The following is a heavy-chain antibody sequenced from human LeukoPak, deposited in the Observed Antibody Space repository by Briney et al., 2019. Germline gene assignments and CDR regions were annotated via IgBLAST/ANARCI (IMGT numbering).Heavy chain of an antibody. J-gene: IGHJ6*02. CDR2: ISGSGGST. V-gene: IGHV3-23*01. D-gene: IGHD6-19*01. Sequence: GGSLRLSCAASGLTFSSYAMSWVRQAPGKGLEWVSSISGSGGSTYYADSVKGRFTISRDNSQNTLYLQMNSLRAEDTAVRYCAKDRSGGGDYYFGMDVWGPGTTVTVSS. CDR3: AKDRSGGGDYYFGMDV. CDR1: GLTFSSYA.